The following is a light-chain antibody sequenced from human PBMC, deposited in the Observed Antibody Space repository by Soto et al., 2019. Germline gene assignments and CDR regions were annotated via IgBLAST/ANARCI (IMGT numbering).Light chain of an antibody. CDR1: QSISKH. CDR2: YAS. Sequence: DVQMTQSPSTLSASVGDRVTITCRASQSISKHLAWYQLRPGKAPRLLIYYASTLDRGVPSRFSGSGSGTEFTLTIISLQPDDFATYYCQQYASFSPAFGQGIKVGI. CDR3: QQYASFSPA. V-gene: IGKV1-5*01. J-gene: IGKJ1*01.